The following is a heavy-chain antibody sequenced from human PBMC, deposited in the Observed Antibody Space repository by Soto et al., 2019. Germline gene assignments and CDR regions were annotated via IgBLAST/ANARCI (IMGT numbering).Heavy chain of an antibody. CDR1: GYTFTSYD. D-gene: IGHD1-20*01. V-gene: IGHV1-8*01. Sequence: ASVKVSCKASGYTFTSYDINWVRQATGQGLEWMGWMNPNSGNTGYAQKFQGRVTMTRNTSISTAYMELSSLRSEDTAVYYCASARGILPAFDIWGQGTMVTVSS. CDR3: ASARGILPAFDI. J-gene: IGHJ3*02. CDR2: MNPNSGNT.